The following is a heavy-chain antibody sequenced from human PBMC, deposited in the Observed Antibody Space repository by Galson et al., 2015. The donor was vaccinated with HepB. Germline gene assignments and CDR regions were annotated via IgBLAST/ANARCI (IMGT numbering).Heavy chain of an antibody. CDR1: GFTFDDYA. CDR3: AKDFYGIAAARWLAFDI. V-gene: IGHV3-9*01. Sequence: SLRLSCAASGFTFDDYAMHWVRQAPGKGLEWVSGISWNSGSIGYADSVKGRFTISRDNAKNSLYLQMNSLRAEDTALYYCAKDFYGIAAARWLAFDIWGQGTMVTVSS. D-gene: IGHD6-13*01. CDR2: ISWNSGSI. J-gene: IGHJ3*02.